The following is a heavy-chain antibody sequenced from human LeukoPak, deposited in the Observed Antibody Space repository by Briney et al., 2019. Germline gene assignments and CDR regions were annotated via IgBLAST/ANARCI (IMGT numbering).Heavy chain of an antibody. D-gene: IGHD3-22*01. Sequence: ASVKVSCKASGYTFTSYAMNWVRQAPGQGLEWMGWINTNTGNPTYAQGFTGRFVFSLDTSVSTAYLQISSLKAEDTAVYYCARAYYYDSSGYYTPDAFDIWGQGTMVTVSS. CDR3: ARAYYYDSSGYYTPDAFDI. CDR1: GYTFTSYA. CDR2: INTNTGNP. V-gene: IGHV7-4-1*02. J-gene: IGHJ3*02.